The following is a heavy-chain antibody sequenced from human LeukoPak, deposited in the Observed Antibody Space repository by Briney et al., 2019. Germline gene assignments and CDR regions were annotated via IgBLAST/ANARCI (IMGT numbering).Heavy chain of an antibody. D-gene: IGHD5/OR15-5a*01. CDR1: GFTFSSYP. J-gene: IGHJ4*02. V-gene: IGHV3-48*04. CDR2: ISDSGTVI. Sequence: PGGSLRLSCVASGFTFSSYPMIWVRQAPGKGLESVSYISDSGTVIHYADSVKGRFTISRDNAKNSLYLQMNSLRAEDTAVYYCARGRLGYWGQGTLVTVSS. CDR3: ARGRLGY.